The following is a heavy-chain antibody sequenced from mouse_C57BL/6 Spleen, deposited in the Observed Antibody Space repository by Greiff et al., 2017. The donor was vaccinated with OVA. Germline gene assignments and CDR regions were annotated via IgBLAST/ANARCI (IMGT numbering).Heavy chain of an antibody. V-gene: IGHV6-6*01. J-gene: IGHJ4*01. D-gene: IGHD1-1*01. CDR3: TRITTVVDAMDY. Sequence: EVHLVESGGGLVQPGGSMKLSCAASGFTFSDAWMDWVRQSPEKGLEWVAEIRNKANNHATYYAESVKGRFTISRDDSKSSVYLQMNSLRAEDTGIYYCTRITTVVDAMDYWGQGTSVTVSS. CDR1: GFTFSDAW. CDR2: IRNKANNHAT.